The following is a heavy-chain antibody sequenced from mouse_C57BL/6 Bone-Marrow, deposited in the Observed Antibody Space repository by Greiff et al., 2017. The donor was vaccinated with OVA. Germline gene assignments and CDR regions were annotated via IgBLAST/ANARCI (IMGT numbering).Heavy chain of an antibody. V-gene: IGHV14-4*01. Sequence: VQLQQSGAELVRPGASVKLSCTASGFNIKDDYMHWVKQRPEQGLEWIGWIDPENGDTEYASKFQGKAPITAATSSNTAYLKLSSRTSEDTAVYYCTEILRSYIDYWGQGTTLTASYFGCWGQGTTLTVSS. CDR2: IDPENGDT. CDR1: GFNIKDDY. CDR3: TEILRSYIDYWGQGTTLTASYFGC. J-gene: IGHJ2*01. D-gene: IGHD1-1*01.